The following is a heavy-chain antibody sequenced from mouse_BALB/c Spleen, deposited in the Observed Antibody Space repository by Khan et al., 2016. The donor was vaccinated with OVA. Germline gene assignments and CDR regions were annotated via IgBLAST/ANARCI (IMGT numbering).Heavy chain of an antibody. D-gene: IGHD2-3*01. CDR1: GFTFSSYG. J-gene: IGHJ4*01. CDR2: ISSGGTYT. Sequence: EVELVESGGGLVKPGGSLKLSCAASGFTFSSYGMSWVRQTPDKRLEWVATISSGGTYTYYPDSLKGRFTISRDNAKITLYLQMSSLKSEDTAMYYCARQHGYYEESAMDYWGQGTSVTVSS. V-gene: IGHV5-6*01. CDR3: ARQHGYYEESAMDY.